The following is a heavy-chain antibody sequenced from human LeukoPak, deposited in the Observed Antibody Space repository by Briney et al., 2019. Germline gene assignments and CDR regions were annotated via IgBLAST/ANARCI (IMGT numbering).Heavy chain of an antibody. D-gene: IGHD6-19*01. Sequence: PGGSLRLSCAASGLTCSSYAMSWVRKAPGKGLEWVSAISGSGGSTYYADSVKGRFTISRDNSKNTLYLQMNSLRAEDTAVYYCAKVRSSGWYYFDYWGQGTLVTVSS. CDR3: AKVRSSGWYYFDY. J-gene: IGHJ4*02. CDR2: ISGSGGST. V-gene: IGHV3-23*01. CDR1: GLTCSSYA.